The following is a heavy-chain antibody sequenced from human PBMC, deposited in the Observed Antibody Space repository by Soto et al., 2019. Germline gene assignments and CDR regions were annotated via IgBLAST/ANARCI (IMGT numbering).Heavy chain of an antibody. D-gene: IGHD2-2*01. J-gene: IGHJ4*02. CDR2: IYYSVST. CDR1: GGSISSGGYY. V-gene: IGHV4-31*03. Sequence: QLQLQEPGPGLVKPSQTLSLTCTVSGGSISSGGYYWSWIRQHPGKGLEWIGYIYYSVSTYYNPSLTSRVTLSVDTSKNQFSLKLSSVTAADPAVYYGARSSTSANYFDYWGQGTLVTVSS. CDR3: ARSSTSANYFDY.